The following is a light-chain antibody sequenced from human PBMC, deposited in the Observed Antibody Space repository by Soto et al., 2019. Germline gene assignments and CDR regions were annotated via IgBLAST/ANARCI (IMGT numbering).Light chain of an antibody. Sequence: QSVLTQPRSVSGSPGQSVTISCTGTSSDVGGYNSVSWYQHHPGKAPKLMIYDVRKRPSGVPDRFSGSKSDNTASLTISGLQAEDEADYYCCSYAGRYTYVFGTRTKLTVL. CDR1: SSDVGGYNS. V-gene: IGLV2-11*01. CDR2: DVR. CDR3: CSYAGRYTYV. J-gene: IGLJ1*01.